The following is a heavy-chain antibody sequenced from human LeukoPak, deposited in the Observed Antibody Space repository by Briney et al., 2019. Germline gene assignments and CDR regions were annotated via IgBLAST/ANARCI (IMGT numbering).Heavy chain of an antibody. D-gene: IGHD1-26*01. Sequence: SQTLSLTCTVSGGSISSGDYYWSWIRQPPGKGLEWIGYIYYSGSTYYNPSLKSRVTISVDTSKNQFSLKLSSVTAADTAVYCCAREGFGGSYGDFQHWGQGTLVTVSS. J-gene: IGHJ1*01. CDR1: GGSISSGDYY. CDR2: IYYSGST. V-gene: IGHV4-30-4*01. CDR3: AREGFGGSYGDFQH.